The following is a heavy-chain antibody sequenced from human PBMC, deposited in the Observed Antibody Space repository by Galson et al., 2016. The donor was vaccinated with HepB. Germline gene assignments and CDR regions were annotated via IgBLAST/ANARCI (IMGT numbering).Heavy chain of an antibody. V-gene: IGHV4-59*01. CDR2: ISYTGSI. CDR1: GGSISGYY. Sequence: SETLSLTCTVSGGSISGYYWSWIRQPPGKGLEWIGYISYTGSIDCSPSLKSRATISVDTSKKYFSLKLNSVTAADAAVYYCARGRVDPAPSYYYYYMDVWGKGTTVTVSS. J-gene: IGHJ6*03. D-gene: IGHD3-10*01. CDR3: ARGRVDPAPSYYYYYMDV.